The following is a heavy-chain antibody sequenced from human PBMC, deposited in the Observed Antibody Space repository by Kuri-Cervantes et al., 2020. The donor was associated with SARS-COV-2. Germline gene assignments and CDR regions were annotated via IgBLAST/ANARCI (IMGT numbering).Heavy chain of an antibody. D-gene: IGHD2-15*01. CDR2: ISGSGGST. Sequence: GESLKISCAASGFTFSSYAMSWVRQAPGKGLEWVSAISGSGGSTYYADSVKGRFTISRDNSKNTLYLQMNSLRAEDTAVYYCAKDRVDSRRSPTDYWSQGTLVTVSS. CDR1: GFTFSSYA. V-gene: IGHV3-23*01. J-gene: IGHJ4*02. CDR3: AKDRVDSRRSPTDY.